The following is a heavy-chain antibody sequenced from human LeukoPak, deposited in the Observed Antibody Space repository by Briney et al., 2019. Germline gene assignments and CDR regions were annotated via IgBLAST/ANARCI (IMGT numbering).Heavy chain of an antibody. Sequence: GGSLRLSCAASGFSVSSNYMGWVRQAPGKGLEWVSVIYSGGSTHYADSVKGRFTISRDNSKNTLYLQMNSLRAEDTAVYYCARNFTYCSGGSCYSEDAFDIWGQGTMVTVSS. D-gene: IGHD2-15*01. J-gene: IGHJ3*02. CDR3: ARNFTYCSGGSCYSEDAFDI. CDR2: IYSGGST. V-gene: IGHV3-53*01. CDR1: GFSVSSNY.